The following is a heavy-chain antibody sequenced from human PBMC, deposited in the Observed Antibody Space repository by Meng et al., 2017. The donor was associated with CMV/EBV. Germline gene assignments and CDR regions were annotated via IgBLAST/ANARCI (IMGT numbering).Heavy chain of an antibody. CDR3: ARVAEGYYYDSSGYRPPFDY. CDR2: INHSGIT. V-gene: IGHV4-34*01. CDR1: GGSFSGYY. J-gene: IGHJ4*02. D-gene: IGHD3-22*01. Sequence: SEPLSLTCAVYGGSFSGYYWSWIRQPPGKGLEWIGEINHSGITNYTPSLKSRVTISVDTSKNQFSLKLSSVTAADTAVYYCARVAEGYYYDSSGYRPPFDYWGQGTLVTVSS.